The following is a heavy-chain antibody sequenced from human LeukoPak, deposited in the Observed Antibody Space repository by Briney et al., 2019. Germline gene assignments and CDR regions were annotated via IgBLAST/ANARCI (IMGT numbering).Heavy chain of an antibody. CDR3: AAVPNANAWYWDDAFDI. CDR1: GFTFTTSA. CDR2: IVVGSGNT. D-gene: IGHD2-8*02. Sequence: SVKVSCRASGFTFTTSAVQWVRQARGQRLEWIGRIVVGSGNTDHAQKFQGRLTITRDISTSTAYMELSSLTSDDTAVYYCAAVPNANAWYWDDAFDIWGQGTMVTVSS. J-gene: IGHJ3*02. V-gene: IGHV1-58*01.